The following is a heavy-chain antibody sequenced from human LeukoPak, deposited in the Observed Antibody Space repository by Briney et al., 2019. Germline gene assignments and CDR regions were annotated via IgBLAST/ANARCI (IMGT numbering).Heavy chain of an antibody. CDR3: ARVGIAAFQPFPYYYYYGMDV. CDR2: IKQDGSEK. D-gene: IGHD6-13*01. J-gene: IGHJ6*02. V-gene: IGHV3-7*01. Sequence: PGGSLRLSCAASGFTFSNYWMSWVRQAPGKGLEWLANIKQDGSEKYYVDSVKGRFTISRDNAKNSLYLQMNSLRAEDTAVYYCARVGIAAFQPFPYYYYYGMDVWGQGTTVTVSS. CDR1: GFTFSNYW.